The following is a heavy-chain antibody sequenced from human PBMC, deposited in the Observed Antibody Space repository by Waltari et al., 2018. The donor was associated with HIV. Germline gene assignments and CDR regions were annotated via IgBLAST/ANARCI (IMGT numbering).Heavy chain of an antibody. V-gene: IGHV4-61*02. D-gene: IGHD5-18*01. CDR1: GGPNSSGSYY. CDR2: IYTSGST. Sequence: QVQLQESGPGLVKPSQTMSLTCNVSGGPNSSGSYYWSWIRQPAGKGLEWIGRIYTSGSTNYNPSLKSRVTISVDTSKNQFSLKLSSVTAADTAVYYCARGDTAMSVDYWGQGTLVTVSS. CDR3: ARGDTAMSVDY. J-gene: IGHJ4*02.